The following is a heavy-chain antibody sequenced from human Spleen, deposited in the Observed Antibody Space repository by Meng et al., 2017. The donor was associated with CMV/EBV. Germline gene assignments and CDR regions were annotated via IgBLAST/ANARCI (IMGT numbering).Heavy chain of an antibody. J-gene: IGHJ4*02. D-gene: IGHD2-8*02. Sequence: QVQPQQWGAGLLKPSETLSLTCAGNGGSLSGAYWNWIRQPPGKGLEWIGEIIHGGSPSYNPSLKSRVTISIDTSKNQLSLMLSSVTAADTAVYYCARRPTGIDYWGQGTLVTVSS. CDR3: ARRPTGIDY. CDR1: GGSLSGAY. CDR2: IIHGGSP. V-gene: IGHV4-34*12.